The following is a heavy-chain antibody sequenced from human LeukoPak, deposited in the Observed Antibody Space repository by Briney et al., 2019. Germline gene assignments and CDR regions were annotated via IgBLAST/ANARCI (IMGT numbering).Heavy chain of an antibody. CDR3: ARGYTSGWSPALDS. CDR1: GGSISSYY. D-gene: IGHD6-19*01. Sequence: PSETLSLTCTVSGGSISSYYWSWIRQPAGKGLEWIGRIYTSGSTNYNPSLKSRVTMSVDTSKNQFSLKLSSVTAADTAVCYCARGYTSGWSPALDSSGQGTMVTVSS. V-gene: IGHV4-4*07. CDR2: IYTSGST. J-gene: IGHJ3*02.